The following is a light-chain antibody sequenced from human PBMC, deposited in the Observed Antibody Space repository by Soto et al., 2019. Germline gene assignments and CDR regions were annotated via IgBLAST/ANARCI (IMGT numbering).Light chain of an antibody. Sequence: DIQMTQSPSTLSASVGDRVTFTCRASQSISTWLAWYQQKPGKAPKLLIYKASSLEGGVPSRFSGGGSGTDFNITISTLHPDDFATYYCQQYNTYPLTFGGGTKVEIK. CDR1: QSISTW. CDR3: QQYNTYPLT. J-gene: IGKJ4*01. CDR2: KAS. V-gene: IGKV1-5*03.